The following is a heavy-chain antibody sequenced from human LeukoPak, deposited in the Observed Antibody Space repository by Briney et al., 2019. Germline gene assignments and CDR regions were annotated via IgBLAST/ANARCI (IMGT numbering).Heavy chain of an antibody. CDR1: GGSISSYY. J-gene: IGHJ2*01. V-gene: IGHV4-59*01. Sequence: PSETLSLTCTVSGGSISSYYWSWIRQPPGKGLEWIGYIYYSGSTNYNPSLKSRVTISVDTSKNQFSLKLSSVTAADTAVYYCARKGSGSHYFRWYFDLWGRGTLVTVSS. CDR2: IYYSGST. D-gene: IGHD3-10*01. CDR3: ARKGSGSHYFRWYFDL.